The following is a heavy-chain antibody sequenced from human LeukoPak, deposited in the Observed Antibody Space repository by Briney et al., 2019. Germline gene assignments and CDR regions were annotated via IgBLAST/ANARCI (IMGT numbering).Heavy chain of an antibody. CDR2: ISGSGGST. V-gene: IGHV3-23*01. CDR1: GFTFSSYS. D-gene: IGHD6-13*01. J-gene: IGHJ4*02. Sequence: GGSLRLSCAASGFTFSSYSMNWVRQAPGKGLEWVSAISGSGGSTYYADSVKGRFTISRDNSKNTLYLQMNSLRAEDTAVYYCAKDRGAAAGRPYYFDYWGQGTLVTVSS. CDR3: AKDRGAAAGRPYYFDY.